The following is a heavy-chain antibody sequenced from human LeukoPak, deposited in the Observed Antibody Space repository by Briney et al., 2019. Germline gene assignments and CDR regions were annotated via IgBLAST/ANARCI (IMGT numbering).Heavy chain of an antibody. Sequence: PSETLSLTCAVSGGSISSSNWWSWVRQPPGKGLEWIGEIYHSGSTNYNLSLKSRVTISVDKSKNQFSLKLSSVTAADTAVYYCARRGNSGYDYDYWGQGTLVTVSS. J-gene: IGHJ4*02. D-gene: IGHD5-12*01. CDR1: GGSISSSNW. CDR3: ARRGNSGYDYDY. CDR2: IYHSGST. V-gene: IGHV4-4*02.